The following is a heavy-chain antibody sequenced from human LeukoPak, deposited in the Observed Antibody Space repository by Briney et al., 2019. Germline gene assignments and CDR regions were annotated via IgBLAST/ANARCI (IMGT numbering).Heavy chain of an antibody. Sequence: SETLSLTCTVSGGSISSGGYYWSWIRQHPGKGLEWIGYIYYSGSTYYNPSLKSRLTISVDTSKNYFSLKLSSVTAADTAVYYCARVPGYCSSSSCYGWFDPWGQGTLVTVSS. J-gene: IGHJ5*02. CDR1: GGSISSGGYY. V-gene: IGHV4-31*03. CDR2: IYYSGST. D-gene: IGHD2-2*01. CDR3: ARVPGYCSSSSCYGWFDP.